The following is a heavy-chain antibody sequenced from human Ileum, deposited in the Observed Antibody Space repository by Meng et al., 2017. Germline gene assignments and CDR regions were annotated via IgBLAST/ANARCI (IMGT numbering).Heavy chain of an antibody. CDR3: AADSPEAPPQVDY. J-gene: IGHJ4*01. D-gene: IGHD1-14*01. CDR1: GFPFSQSW. Sequence: GGSLRLSCAASGFPFSQSWMSWVRQTPGKGLEWVGRIKSDGGTREYAATVRGRFIISRDDSENTVYLQMDSLRTEDTGIYYCAADSPEAPPQVDYWGHGTVVNGAS. V-gene: IGHV3-15*01. CDR2: IKSDGGTR.